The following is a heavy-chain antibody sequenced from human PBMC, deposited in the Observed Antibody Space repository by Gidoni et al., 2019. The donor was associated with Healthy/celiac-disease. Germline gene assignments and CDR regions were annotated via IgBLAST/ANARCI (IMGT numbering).Heavy chain of an antibody. CDR3: ATEEVVPAAMIDY. V-gene: IGHV1-69-2*01. Sequence: GYTFTDYYMHWVQQAPGKGLEWMGLVDPEDGETIYAEKFQGRVTITADTSTDTAYMELSSLRSEDTAVYYCATEEVVPAAMIDYWGQGTLVTVSS. D-gene: IGHD2-2*01. CDR1: GYTFTDYY. CDR2: VDPEDGET. J-gene: IGHJ4*02.